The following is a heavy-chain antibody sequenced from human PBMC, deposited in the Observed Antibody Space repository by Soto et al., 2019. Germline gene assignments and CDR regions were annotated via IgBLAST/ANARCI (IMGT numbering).Heavy chain of an antibody. CDR2: TYYRSKWYN. CDR3: ARRYGYSFDY. V-gene: IGHV6-1*01. D-gene: IGHD5-18*01. Sequence: SQTLSLTCAISGDSVSSNSATWDWIRQSPSRGLEWLGRTYYRSKWYNDYAVSVKSRITINPDTSNNQLSLQLNSVTPDDTAVYYCARRYGYSFDYWGQGTLVTVSS. J-gene: IGHJ4*02. CDR1: GDSVSSNSAT.